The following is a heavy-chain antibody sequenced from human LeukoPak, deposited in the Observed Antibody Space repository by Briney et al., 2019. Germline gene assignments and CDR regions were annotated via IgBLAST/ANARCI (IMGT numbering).Heavy chain of an antibody. CDR3: ARGWNTTPRSGFDI. V-gene: IGHV3-21*01. D-gene: IGHD1/OR15-1a*01. CDR1: GFTFSGYS. Sequence: GGSLRLSCTASGFTFSGYSMNWIRQAPGKGLEWVSSFGTRSTSIYHAGSVKGRFAISRDNAKNSLYLQMNSLRAEDTALYYCARGWNTTPRSGFDIWGLGTMVTVSS. CDR2: FGTRSTSI. J-gene: IGHJ3*02.